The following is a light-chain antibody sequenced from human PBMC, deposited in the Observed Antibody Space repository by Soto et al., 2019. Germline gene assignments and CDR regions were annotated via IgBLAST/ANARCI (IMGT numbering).Light chain of an antibody. J-gene: IGKJ1*01. CDR1: QSISSW. Sequence: DIQMTQSPSTLSASVGDRVTITCRASQSISSWLAWYQQKPGKAPKLLIYDASSLESGVPSRFSGSGSGTEFTLTISNLQPDDCATYYCQQYNSYSWTFGQGTKVESK. V-gene: IGKV1-5*01. CDR2: DAS. CDR3: QQYNSYSWT.